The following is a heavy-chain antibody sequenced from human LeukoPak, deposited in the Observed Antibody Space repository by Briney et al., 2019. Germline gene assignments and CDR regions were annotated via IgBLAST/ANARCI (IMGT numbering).Heavy chain of an antibody. CDR3: ARHTLVAASSFDY. CDR2: VYYSGST. CDR1: GGSISSGGYH. J-gene: IGHJ4*02. Sequence: SETLSLTCTVSGGSISSGGYHWRWIRQHPGKGLEWIGCVYYSGSTYYNPSLKSRVTISVDTSKNQFSLNLSSVTAADTAVYYCARHTLVAASSFDYWGRGTLVTVSS. V-gene: IGHV4-31*03. D-gene: IGHD2-15*01.